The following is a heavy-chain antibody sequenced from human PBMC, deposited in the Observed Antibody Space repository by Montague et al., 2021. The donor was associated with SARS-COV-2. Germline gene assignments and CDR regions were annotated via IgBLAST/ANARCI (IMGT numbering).Heavy chain of an antibody. V-gene: IGHV4-39*01. CDR2: IYFSGTT. Sequence: SETLSLTCTVSGDSIRTSTLYYWGWIRQPPGKGLEWIGNIYFSGTTEYSPSLKRRALLSVDTSEHQSSLKLKFVTAADTATYYCVRRSAGGASFVWGPGAVVTVSS. CDR3: VRRSAGGASFV. CDR1: GDSIRTSTLYY. J-gene: IGHJ4*02. D-gene: IGHD4/OR15-4a*01.